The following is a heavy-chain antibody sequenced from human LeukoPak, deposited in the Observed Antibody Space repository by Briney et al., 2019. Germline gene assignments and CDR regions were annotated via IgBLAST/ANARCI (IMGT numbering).Heavy chain of an antibody. D-gene: IGHD6-19*01. Sequence: GGSLRLSCEASGFTFSHFAMHWVRQAPDKGLEWVAVIWSDATNEYYADSVKGRFTISRDNSKNTLYLQMNSLRAEDTAVYYCAKARGQWLVDFDYWGQGTLVTVSS. CDR3: AKARGQWLVDFDY. CDR1: GFTFSHFA. J-gene: IGHJ4*02. CDR2: IWSDATNE. V-gene: IGHV3-30*02.